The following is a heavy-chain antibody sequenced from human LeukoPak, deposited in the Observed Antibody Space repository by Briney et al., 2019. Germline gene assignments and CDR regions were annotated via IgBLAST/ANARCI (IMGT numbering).Heavy chain of an antibody. CDR3: ARSLVEDIVVVVAATQDWFDP. CDR1: GGSFSGYY. Sequence: SQTLSLTCAVYGGSFSGYYWSWIRQPPGKGLEWIGEINHSGSTNYNPSLKSRVTISVDTSKNQFSLKLSSVAAADTAVYYCARSLVEDIVVVVAATQDWFDPLGPGNPGHRLL. J-gene: IGHJ5*02. D-gene: IGHD2-15*01. V-gene: IGHV4-34*01. CDR2: INHSGST.